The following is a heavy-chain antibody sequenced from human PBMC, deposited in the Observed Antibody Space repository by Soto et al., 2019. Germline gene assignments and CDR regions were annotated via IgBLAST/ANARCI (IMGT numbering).Heavy chain of an antibody. CDR1: GGSISSGGYS. CDR3: ARGGNTMVRGVIISDAFDI. V-gene: IGHV4-30-2*01. CDR2: IYHSGST. Sequence: SETLSLTCAVSGGSISSGGYSWIWIRQPPGKGLEWIGYIYHSGSTYYNPSLKSRVTISVDRSKNQFSLKLSSVTAADTAVYYCARGGNTMVRGVIISDAFDIWGQGTMVTVSS. J-gene: IGHJ3*02. D-gene: IGHD3-10*01.